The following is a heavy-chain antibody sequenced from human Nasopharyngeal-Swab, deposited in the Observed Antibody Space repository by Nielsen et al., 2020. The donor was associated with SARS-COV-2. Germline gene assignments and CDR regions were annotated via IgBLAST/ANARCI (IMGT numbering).Heavy chain of an antibody. Sequence: GGSLRLSCSASGFTFSIYAMHWVRQAPGKGLESVSTSNDYENRLYYADSVKGRFAISRDNSKNTLYLQMSSLRAEDTAVYWCVKDLRGKYAFDIWGQGTMVTVSS. CDR2: SNDYENRL. J-gene: IGHJ3*02. V-gene: IGHV3-64D*06. CDR1: GFTFSIYA. D-gene: IGHD3-16*01. CDR3: VKDLRGKYAFDI.